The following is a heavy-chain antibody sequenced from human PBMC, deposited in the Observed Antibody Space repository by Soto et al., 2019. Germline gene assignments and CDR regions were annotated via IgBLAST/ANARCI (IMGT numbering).Heavy chain of an antibody. D-gene: IGHD2-2*01. CDR1: GYTFTGYY. V-gene: IGHV1-2*04. J-gene: IGHJ4*02. CDR3: ARGGPSWVPAAMPIDY. Sequence: ASVKVSCKASGYTFTGYYMHWVRQAPGQGLEWMGWINPNSGGTNYAQKFQGWVTMTRDTSISTAYMELSRLRSDDTAVYYCARGGPSWVPAAMPIDYWGQGTLVTVSS. CDR2: INPNSGGT.